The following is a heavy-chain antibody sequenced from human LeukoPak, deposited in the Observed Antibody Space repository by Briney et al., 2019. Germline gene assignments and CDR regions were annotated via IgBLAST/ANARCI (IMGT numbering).Heavy chain of an antibody. CDR2: ISGNGDYT. Sequence: PGGSLRLSCAASGFTFTNYGMNWVRQAPGKGLEWVSSISGNGDYTYYADSVKGRFTISRDNSKNTLYLQMNSLRAEDTAVYYCAKGGNYNWNDVVPFYWGQGTLVTVSS. D-gene: IGHD1-20*01. J-gene: IGHJ4*02. CDR1: GFTFTNYG. CDR3: AKGGNYNWNDVVPFY. V-gene: IGHV3-23*01.